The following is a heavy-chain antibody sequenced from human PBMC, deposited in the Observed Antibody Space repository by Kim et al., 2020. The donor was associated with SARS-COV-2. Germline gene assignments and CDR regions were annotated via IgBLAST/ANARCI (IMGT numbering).Heavy chain of an antibody. CDR3: ASTTYGYKDHGDY. J-gene: IGHJ4*02. D-gene: IGHD5-18*01. CDR2: ISSSSSYI. CDR1: GFTFSSYS. Sequence: GGSLRLSCAASGFTFSSYSMNWVRQAPGKGLEWVSSISSSSSYIYYADSVKGRFTISRDNAKNSLYLQMNSLRAEDTAVYYCASTTYGYKDHGDYWGQGTLVTVSS. V-gene: IGHV3-21*04.